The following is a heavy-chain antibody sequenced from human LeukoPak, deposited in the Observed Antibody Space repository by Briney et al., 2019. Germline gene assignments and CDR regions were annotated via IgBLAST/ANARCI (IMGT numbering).Heavy chain of an antibody. J-gene: IGHJ4*02. Sequence: SETLSLTCAVYGGSFSGYYWSWIRQPPGKGLEWIGEINHSGSANYNPSLKSRVTISVDTSKNQFSLKLSSVTAADTAVYYCARGRGNPWWGQGTLVTVSS. D-gene: IGHD3-16*01. CDR3: ARGRGNPW. V-gene: IGHV4-34*01. CDR1: GGSFSGYY. CDR2: INHSGSA.